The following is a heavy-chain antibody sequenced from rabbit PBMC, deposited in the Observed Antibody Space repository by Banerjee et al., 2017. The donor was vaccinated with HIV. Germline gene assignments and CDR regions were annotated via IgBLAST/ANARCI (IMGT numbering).Heavy chain of an antibody. D-gene: IGHD4-1*01. Sequence: QEQLEESGGDLVKPGASLTLTCTASGFSLSSYAMSWVRQAPGKGLEWIGCINTGSGTTYYASWAKGRFTISKTSSTTVTLQMTSLTAADTATYFCARDLAGVVGWNFGLWGPGTLVTVS. CDR1: GFSLSSYA. CDR2: INTGSGTT. V-gene: IGHV1S45*01. CDR3: ARDLAGVVGWNFGL. J-gene: IGHJ4*01.